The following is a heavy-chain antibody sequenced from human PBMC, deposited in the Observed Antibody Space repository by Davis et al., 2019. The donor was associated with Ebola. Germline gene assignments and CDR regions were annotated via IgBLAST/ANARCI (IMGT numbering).Heavy chain of an antibody. CDR1: GFTFSNYG. D-gene: IGHD1-26*01. J-gene: IGHJ3*02. CDR2: IAYDGKNK. V-gene: IGHV3-30*03. CDR3: ARGVGIPHDAFDI. Sequence: GESLKISCAASGFTFSNYGMHWVRQAPGKGLEWVAVIAYDGKNKYYVDSVKGRFTISRDNSKNTLYLQMNSLRAEDTAVYYCARGVGIPHDAFDIWGLGTMVIVS.